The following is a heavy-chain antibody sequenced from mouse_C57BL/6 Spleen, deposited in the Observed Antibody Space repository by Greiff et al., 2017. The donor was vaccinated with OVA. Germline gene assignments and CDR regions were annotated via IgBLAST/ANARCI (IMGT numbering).Heavy chain of an antibody. CDR3: ARKFYDGYYGYFDV. CDR1: GFTFSDYG. V-gene: IGHV5-17*01. J-gene: IGHJ1*03. D-gene: IGHD2-3*01. CDR2: ISSGSSTI. Sequence: EVKLMESGGGLVKPGGSLKLSCAASGFTFSDYGMHWVRQAPEKGLEWVAYISSGSSTIYYADTVKGRFTISRDNAKNTLFLQMTSLRSEDTAMYYCARKFYDGYYGYFDVWGTGTTVTVSS.